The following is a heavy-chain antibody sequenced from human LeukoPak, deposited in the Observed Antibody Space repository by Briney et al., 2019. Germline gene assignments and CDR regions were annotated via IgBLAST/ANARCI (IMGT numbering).Heavy chain of an antibody. Sequence: GGSLRLSCAASGFTFSSYAMSWVRRAPGKGLQWVSAISGSGDSTYYADSVKGRFTISRDTSMDTLYLQMNSLRAEDTAIYYCAKRLSFGVAIGDFDYWGQGTLVTVSS. D-gene: IGHD3-3*01. CDR1: GFTFSSYA. CDR2: ISGSGDST. J-gene: IGHJ4*02. V-gene: IGHV3-23*01. CDR3: AKRLSFGVAIGDFDY.